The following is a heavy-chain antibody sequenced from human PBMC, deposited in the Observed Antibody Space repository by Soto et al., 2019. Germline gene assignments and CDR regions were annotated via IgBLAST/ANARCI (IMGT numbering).Heavy chain of an antibody. J-gene: IGHJ4*02. CDR1: GYTFTTFG. Sequence: QVQLVQSGTEVKKPGASVRVSCKASGYTFTTFGISWVRQAPGQGLEWMGWISAQNGNTKFPQKFQGRVTLTTDPSTTTAYMDLRSLRSDDTAVYFWARQFYASSDLGYWGQGTQVTVYS. CDR3: ARQFYASSDLGY. V-gene: IGHV1-18*01. D-gene: IGHD3-22*01. CDR2: ISAQNGNT.